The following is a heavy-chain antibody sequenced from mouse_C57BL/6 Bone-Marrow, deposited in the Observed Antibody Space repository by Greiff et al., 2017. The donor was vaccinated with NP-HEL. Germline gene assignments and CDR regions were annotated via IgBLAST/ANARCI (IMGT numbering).Heavy chain of an antibody. V-gene: IGHV1-50*01. CDR2: IDPSDSYT. CDR1: GYTFTSYW. CDR3: ASLLY. J-gene: IGHJ2*01. Sequence: VQLVESGAELVKPGASVKLSCKASGYTFTSYWMQWVKQRPGQGLEWIGEIDPSDSYTNYNQKFKGKATLTVDTSSSTAYMQLSSLTSEDSAVYYCASLLYWGQGTTLTVSS.